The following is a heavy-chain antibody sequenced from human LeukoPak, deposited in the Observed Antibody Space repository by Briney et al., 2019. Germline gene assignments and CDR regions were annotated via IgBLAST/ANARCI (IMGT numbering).Heavy chain of an antibody. CDR1: GGTFSSYA. J-gene: IGHJ1*01. CDR3: ARGGGSYDFWSGYYAWAEYFQH. CDR2: IIPIFGTA. Sequence: GASVKVSCKASGGTFSSYAISWVRQAPGQGLEWMGGIIPIFGTANYAQKFQGRVTITTDESTSTAYMELSSLRSEDTAVYYFARGGGSYDFWSGYYAWAEYFQHWGQGTLVTVSS. V-gene: IGHV1-69*05. D-gene: IGHD3-3*01.